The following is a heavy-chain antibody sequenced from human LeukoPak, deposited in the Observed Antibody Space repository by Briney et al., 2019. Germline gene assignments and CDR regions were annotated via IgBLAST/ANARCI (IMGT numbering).Heavy chain of an antibody. J-gene: IGHJ2*01. D-gene: IGHD4-17*01. CDR1: GFTFSDYY. CDR3: ARQEAGARNWYFDL. CDR2: ISSSGSTI. Sequence: GGPLRLSCAASGFTFSDYYMSWLRQAPGKGLEWVSYISSSGSTIYYADSVKGRFTISRDNAKNSLYLQMNSLRAEDTAVYYCARQEAGARNWYFDLWGRGTLVTVSS. V-gene: IGHV3-11*01.